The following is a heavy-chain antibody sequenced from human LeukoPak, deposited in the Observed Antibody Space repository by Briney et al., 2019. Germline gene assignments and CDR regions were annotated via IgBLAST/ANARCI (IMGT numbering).Heavy chain of an antibody. CDR3: ARDSYQDYYGRFDP. CDR1: GFSFSNHG. D-gene: IGHD3-10*01. V-gene: IGHV3-33*01. J-gene: IGHJ5*02. Sequence: GGSLRLSCAASGFSFSNHGMHWVRQAPGKRLEWVAVIWDDGNSKRYANSVNGRFTISRDNSENTLYLQMNGLTAEDTAMYYCARDSYQDYYGRFDPWGQGTLVIVSS. CDR2: IWDDGNSK.